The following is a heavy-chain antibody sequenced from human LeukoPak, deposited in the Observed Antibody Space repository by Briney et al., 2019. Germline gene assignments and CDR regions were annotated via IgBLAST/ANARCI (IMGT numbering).Heavy chain of an antibody. Sequence: GGSLRLSWGASGFTFSSYSMYWVRQAPGEGLGWGSYISSSSSTIYYADSLNGRFTISRDNAKNSLYLRMNSLRAEDTAVYYGARDNRPLREDYWGQGTLVTVSS. V-gene: IGHV3-48*04. J-gene: IGHJ4*02. CDR1: GFTFSSYS. CDR3: ARDNRPLREDY. CDR2: ISSSSSTI.